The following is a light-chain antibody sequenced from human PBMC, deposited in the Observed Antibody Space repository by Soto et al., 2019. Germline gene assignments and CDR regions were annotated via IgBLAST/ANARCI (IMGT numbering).Light chain of an antibody. CDR2: EGS. Sequence: QSVLPQPASVSGSPGQSITISCTGTSSDVGHYHLVSWYQQHPGKALPLMIYEGSKRPSGVSIRFSGCNSGNTPSLWISNLHAEDEADYYSCSYAVSSNYVFGTGTKVTVL. CDR1: SSDVGHYHL. J-gene: IGLJ1*01. CDR3: CSYAVSSNYV. V-gene: IGLV2-23*01.